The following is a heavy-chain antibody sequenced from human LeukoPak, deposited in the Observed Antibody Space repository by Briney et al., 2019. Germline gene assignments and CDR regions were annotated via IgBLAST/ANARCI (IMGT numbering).Heavy chain of an antibody. Sequence: GGSLRLSCAASGFTFSSYSMNWVRQAPGKGLEWISSISSSSSYIYYADSVKGRFTISRDNAKNSLYLQMNSLRAEDTAVYYCARESLGSSGYYRDYWGQGILVTVSS. J-gene: IGHJ4*02. CDR1: GFTFSSYS. CDR2: ISSSSSYI. D-gene: IGHD3-22*01. V-gene: IGHV3-21*01. CDR3: ARESLGSSGYYRDY.